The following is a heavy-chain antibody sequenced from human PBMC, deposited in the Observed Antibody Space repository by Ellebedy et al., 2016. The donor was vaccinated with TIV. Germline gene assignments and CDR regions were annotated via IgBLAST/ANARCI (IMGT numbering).Heavy chain of an antibody. D-gene: IGHD2-21*01. CDR2: IQYDGSDK. CDR3: AKLIQHTDRGAVDI. V-gene: IGHV3-30*02. Sequence: GESLKISCAASGFSFRYYGMYWVRRAPGKGLEWAAFIQYDGSDKHYSDSVKGRFTVSRDSSKNTLYLQMNSLRPEDTAVYYCAKLIQHTDRGAVDIWGQGTMVTVSS. CDR1: GFSFRYYG. J-gene: IGHJ3*02.